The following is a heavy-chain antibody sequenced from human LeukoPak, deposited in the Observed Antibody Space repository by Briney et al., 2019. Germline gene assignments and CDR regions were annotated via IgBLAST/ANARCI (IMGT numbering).Heavy chain of an antibody. D-gene: IGHD5-24*01. CDR2: IKEDGTET. J-gene: IGHJ4*02. CDR3: AKEGRSLQTY. CDR1: GFMFSSNW. Sequence: GGSLRLSCAASGFMFSSNWMSWIRLAPGKGLEWVANIKEDGTETYYVDSVKGRFTISRDNAKNSLYLQMNSLRVEDTAVYYCAKEGRSLQTYWGQGTLVTVSS. V-gene: IGHV3-7*03.